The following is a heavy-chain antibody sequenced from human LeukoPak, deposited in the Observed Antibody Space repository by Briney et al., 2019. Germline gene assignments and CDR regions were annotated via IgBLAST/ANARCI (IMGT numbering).Heavy chain of an antibody. J-gene: IGHJ4*02. Sequence: GGSLRLSCAASGFTFSDYYMSWIRQAPGKGLEWVSYISSSGSTIYYADSVKGRFTISRDNSKNTVSLQMSSLRAEDRAVYFCARDPFSTVVASPIDYWGQGTLVTVSS. D-gene: IGHD4-23*01. V-gene: IGHV3-11*04. CDR2: ISSSGSTI. CDR3: ARDPFSTVVASPIDY. CDR1: GFTFSDYY.